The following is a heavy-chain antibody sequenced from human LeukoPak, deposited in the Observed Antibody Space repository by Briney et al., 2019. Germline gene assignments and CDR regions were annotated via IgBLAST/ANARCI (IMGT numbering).Heavy chain of an antibody. CDR3: ARAPSGRYFDF. J-gene: IGHJ4*02. V-gene: IGHV4-38-2*02. Sequence: SQTLSLTCTVSGYSITNDYYWGWIRQPPGKGLEWIGTIYHSGSTYYNPSLKSRVTISVDTSKNQFSLKLSSVTAADTAVYYCARAPSGRYFDFWGQGTLVTVTS. CDR1: GYSITNDYY. CDR2: IYHSGST.